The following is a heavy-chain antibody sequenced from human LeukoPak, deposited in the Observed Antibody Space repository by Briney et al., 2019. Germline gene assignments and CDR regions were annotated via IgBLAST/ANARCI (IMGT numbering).Heavy chain of an antibody. D-gene: IGHD6-19*01. CDR3: ARDQDAWYSSGPH. CDR1: GFTFDDYA. Sequence: PGGSLRLSCAASGFTFDDYAMHWVRQAPGKGLEWVSGISWNSGSIGYADSVKGRFTISRDDAKNSLYLQMNSLRAEDTAVYYCARDQDAWYSSGPHWGQGTLVTVSS. V-gene: IGHV3-9*01. CDR2: ISWNSGSI. J-gene: IGHJ4*02.